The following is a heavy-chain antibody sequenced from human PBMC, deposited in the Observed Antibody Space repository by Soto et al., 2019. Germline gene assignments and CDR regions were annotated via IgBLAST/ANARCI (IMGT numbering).Heavy chain of an antibody. V-gene: IGHV3-23*01. Sequence: DVQLLESGGGLVQPGGSLTLSCAASRFTFSDFAMSWVRQAPGKGLEWVSSIGGGGSDTYYADSVKGRFTISRDNSKNTLDLQMDSLRDEDTAVYDCAKDAVPYNGKWDWFDSWGQGTLVIVSS. D-gene: IGHD1-20*01. J-gene: IGHJ5*01. CDR2: IGGGGSDT. CDR3: AKDAVPYNGKWDWFDS. CDR1: RFTFSDFA.